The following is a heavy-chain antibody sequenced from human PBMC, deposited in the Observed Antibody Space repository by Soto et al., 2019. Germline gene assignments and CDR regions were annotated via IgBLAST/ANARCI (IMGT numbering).Heavy chain of an antibody. V-gene: IGHV4-59*08. J-gene: IGHJ6*03. CDR3: ASIQTVQLERPPYYYYYMDV. D-gene: IGHD1-1*01. CDR1: GGSISSYY. Sequence: SETLSLTCTVSGGSISSYYWSWIRQPPGKGLEWIGYIYYSGSTNYNPSLKSRVTISVDTSKNQFSLKLSSVTAADTAVYYCASIQTVQLERPPYYYYYMDVWGKGTTVTVSS. CDR2: IYYSGST.